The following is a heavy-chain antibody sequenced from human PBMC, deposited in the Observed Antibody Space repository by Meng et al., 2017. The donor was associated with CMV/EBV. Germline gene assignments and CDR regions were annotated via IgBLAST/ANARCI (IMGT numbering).Heavy chain of an antibody. J-gene: IGHJ6*02. CDR2: ISSSGSTI. CDR3: ARGIVVVPAALSYYYYYGMDV. V-gene: IGHV3-11*01. CDR1: GFTFSDYY. Sequence: GGSLRLSCAASGFTFSDYYMSWIRQAPGKGLEWVSYISSSGSTIYYADSVKGRFTISRDNAKNSLYLQMNSLRAEDTAVYYCARGIVVVPAALSYYYYYGMDVWGQGTTVTVSS. D-gene: IGHD2-2*01.